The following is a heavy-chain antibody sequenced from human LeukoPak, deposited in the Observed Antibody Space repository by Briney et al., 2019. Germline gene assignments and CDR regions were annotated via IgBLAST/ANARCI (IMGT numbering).Heavy chain of an antibody. CDR1: GFTFSSYE. D-gene: IGHD1-1*01. J-gene: IGHJ4*02. V-gene: IGHV3-48*03. CDR2: ITSRSTTV. CDR3: ARMVATGTSYFDY. Sequence: PGGSLRLSCAASGFTFSSYEMNWVRQAPGKGLEWVSYITSRSTTVYYADSVKGRFTISRDNAKNSLFLQMNSLRDEDTAVYYCARMVATGTSYFDYWGQGTLVTVSS.